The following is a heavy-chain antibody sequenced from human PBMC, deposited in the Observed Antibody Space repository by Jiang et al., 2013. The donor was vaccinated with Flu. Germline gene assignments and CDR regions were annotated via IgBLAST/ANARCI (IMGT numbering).Heavy chain of an antibody. J-gene: IGHJ4*02. Sequence: VQLVESGAEVKKPGASVKVSCKASGGTFSSYAISWVRQAPGQRLEWMGGIIPIFGTANYAQKFQGRVTITADESTSTAYMELSSLRSEDTAVYYCASRVGRDYYDSSGMGAAYWGQGTLVTVSS. V-gene: IGHV1-69*01. CDR1: GGTFSSYA. D-gene: IGHD3-22*01. CDR3: ASRVGRDYYDSSGMGAAY. CDR2: IIPIFGTA.